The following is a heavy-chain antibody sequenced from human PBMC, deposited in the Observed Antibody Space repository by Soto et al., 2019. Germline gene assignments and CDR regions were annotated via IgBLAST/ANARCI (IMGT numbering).Heavy chain of an antibody. CDR3: TKRPTSGDQ. D-gene: IGHD1-1*01. CDR1: GFTFSTYA. J-gene: IGHJ4*02. CDR2: ISGSGGST. V-gene: IGHV3-23*01. Sequence: EVQMLESGGGLAQPGGSLRLSCATSGFTFSTYAMSWVRQAPGKGLEWVSSISGSGGSTFYADSVEGRFTIARDNSKNALFLQMSSLRAEDTAVSFCTKRPTSGDQWGQGTLVTVSS.